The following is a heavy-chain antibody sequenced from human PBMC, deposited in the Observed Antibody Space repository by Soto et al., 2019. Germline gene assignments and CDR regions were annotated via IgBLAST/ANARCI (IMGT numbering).Heavy chain of an antibody. CDR3: ARDREIGYCSSTSCPNWFDP. CDR1: GYTFTSYG. Sequence: QVQLVQSGAEVKKPGASVKVSCKASGYTFTSYGISWVRQAPGQGLEWMGWISAYNGNTNYAQKLQGRVTMTTDTSTSTAYMELRSLRSDDTAVYYCARDREIGYCSSTSCPNWFDPWGQGTLVTVSS. V-gene: IGHV1-18*01. J-gene: IGHJ5*02. D-gene: IGHD2-2*01. CDR2: ISAYNGNT.